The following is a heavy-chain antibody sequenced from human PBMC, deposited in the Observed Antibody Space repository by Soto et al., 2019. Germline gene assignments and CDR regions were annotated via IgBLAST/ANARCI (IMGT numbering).Heavy chain of an antibody. CDR2: INPSSGGT. V-gene: IGHV1-2*02. J-gene: IGHJ6*02. Sequence: QAQLVQSGTEVKKPGASVKVSCKASGYPFTGPYIYWVRQAPGQGLEWMGWINPSSGGTEFAEKFQGRVTVTRDTSIRTVLLELNSLTSDDTGVYFCARDFRTYSHGVDVWGHGTAVTVSS. D-gene: IGHD4-4*01. CDR1: GYPFTGPY. CDR3: ARDFRTYSHGVDV.